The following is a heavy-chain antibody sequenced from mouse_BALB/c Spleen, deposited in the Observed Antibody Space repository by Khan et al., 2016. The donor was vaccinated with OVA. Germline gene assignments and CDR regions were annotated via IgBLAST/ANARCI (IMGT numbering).Heavy chain of an antibody. CDR3: ARHTYCQNNIIDY. CDR1: GFSLTNYG. CDR2: IRSDGGI. Sequence: QVQLKQSGPGLAAPSQCLSITCTTSGFSLTNYGVHWVRQPPGKGLEWLVVIRSDGGITYNSDIKSRLNITKDNSQSQVYLKMNSLKTYDTAIYVYARHTYCQNNIIDYWGQGTSVTVAS. V-gene: IGHV2-6-1*01. J-gene: IGHJ4*01. D-gene: IGHD2-10*01.